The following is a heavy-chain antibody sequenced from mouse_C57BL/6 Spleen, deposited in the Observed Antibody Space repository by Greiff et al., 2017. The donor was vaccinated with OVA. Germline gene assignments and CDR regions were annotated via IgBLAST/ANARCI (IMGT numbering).Heavy chain of an antibody. Sequence: QVQLQQSGAELARPGASVKLSCKASGYTFTSYGISWVKQRPGQGLEWIGEIYPRSGNTNYNEKFKGKATLTADKSSSTAYMELRSLPSDYSAVYVGAMHALYYFDYGGQGTTLTVAS. V-gene: IGHV1-81*01. CDR2: IYPRSGNT. CDR3: AMHALYYFDY. CDR1: GYTFTSYG. J-gene: IGHJ2*01.